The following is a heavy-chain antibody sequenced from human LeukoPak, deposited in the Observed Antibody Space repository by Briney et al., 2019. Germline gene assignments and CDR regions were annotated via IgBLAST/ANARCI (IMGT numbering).Heavy chain of an antibody. J-gene: IGHJ5*02. CDR1: GYTLTELS. D-gene: IGHD1-26*01. CDR2: FDPEDGET. V-gene: IGHV1-24*01. CDR3: ATRWELLEWFDP. Sequence: ASVKVSXKVSGYTLTELSMHWVRQAPGKGLEWMGGFDPEDGETIYAQKFQGRVTMTEDTSTDTAYMELSSLRSEDTAVYYCATRWELLEWFDPWGQGTLVTVSS.